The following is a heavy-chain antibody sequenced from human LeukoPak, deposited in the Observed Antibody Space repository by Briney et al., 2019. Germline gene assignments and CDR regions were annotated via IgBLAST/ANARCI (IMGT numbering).Heavy chain of an antibody. CDR2: IYYSGST. CDR1: GGSISSSSYY. CDR3: ARLANYDFWSGKSYYFDY. J-gene: IGHJ4*02. Sequence: SETLSLTCTVSGGSISSSSYYWGWIRQPPGKGLEWIGSIYYSGSTYYNPSLKSRVTISVDTSKNQFSLKLSSVTAADTAVYYCARLANYDFWSGKSYYFDYWGQGTLVTVFS. V-gene: IGHV4-39*01. D-gene: IGHD3-3*01.